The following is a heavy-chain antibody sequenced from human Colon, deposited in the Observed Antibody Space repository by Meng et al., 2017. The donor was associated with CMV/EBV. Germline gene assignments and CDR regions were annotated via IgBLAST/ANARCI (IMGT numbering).Heavy chain of an antibody. CDR3: ARGVSRTPYYYYGMDV. CDR1: GYTFTSYD. V-gene: IGHV1-8*03. CDR2: MNPNSGNT. J-gene: IGHJ6*02. Sequence: ASVKVSCKAAGYTFTSYDINWVRQATGQGREWMGWMNPNSGNTGYAQKFQGRVTITRNTSISTAYMELSSLRSEDTAVYYCARGVSRTPYYYYGMDVWGQGTTVTVSS.